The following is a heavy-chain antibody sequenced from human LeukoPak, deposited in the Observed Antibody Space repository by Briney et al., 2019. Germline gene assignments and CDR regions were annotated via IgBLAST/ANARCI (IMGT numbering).Heavy chain of an antibody. CDR1: GGTFSSYA. CDR2: IIPILGIA. Sequence: SVKVSCKASGGTFSSYAISWVRQAPGQGLEWMGRIIPILGIANYAQKFQGRVTITADKSTSTAYMELSSLRSEDTAVYYCASRRVGSSSPRSFDYWGQGTLVTVSS. CDR3: ASRRVGSSSPRSFDY. V-gene: IGHV1-69*04. D-gene: IGHD6-13*01. J-gene: IGHJ4*02.